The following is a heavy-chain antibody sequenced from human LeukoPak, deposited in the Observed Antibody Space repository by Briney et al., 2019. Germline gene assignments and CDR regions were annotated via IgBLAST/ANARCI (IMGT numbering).Heavy chain of an antibody. CDR1: GGSISSYY. J-gene: IGHJ4*02. V-gene: IGHV4-59*12. CDR3: ARVYCSGGSCYAYFDY. CDR2: IYYSGST. Sequence: SETLSLTCTVSGGSISSYYWSWIWQPPGKGLEWIGYIYYSGSTNYNPSLKSRVTISVDTSKNQFSLKLSSVTAADTAVYYCARVYCSGGSCYAYFDYWGQGTLVTVSS. D-gene: IGHD2-15*01.